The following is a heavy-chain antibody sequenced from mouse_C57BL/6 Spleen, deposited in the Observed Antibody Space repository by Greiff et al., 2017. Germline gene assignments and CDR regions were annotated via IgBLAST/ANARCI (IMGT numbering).Heavy chain of an antibody. D-gene: IGHD4-1*02. CDR1: GYTFTSYW. V-gene: IGHV1-55*01. Sequence: QVQLQQPGAELVKPGASVKMSCKASGYTFTSYWITWVKQRPGQGLEWIGVIYPGSGSTNYNEKFKSKATLTVDTSSSTAYMQLSSLTSEDSAVYYCARSTGSYWYFDVWGTGTTVTVSS. CDR2: IYPGSGST. J-gene: IGHJ1*03. CDR3: ARSTGSYWYFDV.